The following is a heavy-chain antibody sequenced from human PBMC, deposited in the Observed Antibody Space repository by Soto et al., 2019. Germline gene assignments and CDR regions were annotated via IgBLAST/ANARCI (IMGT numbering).Heavy chain of an antibody. CDR3: ARKVPGDAMDG. CDR1: GFSLNNGRMG. V-gene: IGHV2-26*02. D-gene: IGHD3-10*01. Sequence: QVTLKVSGPVLVKPTETLTLTCIVSGFSLNNGRMGVSWIRQPPGKALEWLAHIFSRDEKAFSTSLKGRLTISRDASRSQVVLTLTNVDPLDTGTYFCARKVPGDAMDGWGQGTTVTVSS. J-gene: IGHJ6*02. CDR2: IFSRDEK.